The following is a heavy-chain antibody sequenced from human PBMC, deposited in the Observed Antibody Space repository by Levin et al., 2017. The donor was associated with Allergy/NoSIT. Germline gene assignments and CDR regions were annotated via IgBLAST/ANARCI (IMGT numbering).Heavy chain of an antibody. V-gene: IGHV4-34*01. CDR3: ARAESGYDS. Sequence: SETLSLTCAVYGGSFSGYYWSWIRQPPGKGLEWIGEINHSGSTNYNPSLKSRVTMSVDTSKNQFSLKLSSVTAADTAVYYCARAESGYDSWGQGTLVTVSS. D-gene: IGHD5-12*01. J-gene: IGHJ4*02. CDR1: GGSFSGYY. CDR2: INHSGST.